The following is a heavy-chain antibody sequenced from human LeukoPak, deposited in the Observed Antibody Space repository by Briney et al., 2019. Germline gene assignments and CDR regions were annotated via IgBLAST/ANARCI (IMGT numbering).Heavy chain of an antibody. V-gene: IGHV1-8*01. J-gene: IGHJ4*02. Sequence: ASVKVSCKASGYTFTSYDINWVRQATGQGPEWMGWMSPKSGNTGYAQKFQGRVSMTRNTSISTAYMELSSLRSEDTAVYYCARGPPNWGFDYWGQGTLVTVSS. CDR2: MSPKSGNT. D-gene: IGHD7-27*01. CDR1: GYTFTSYD. CDR3: ARGPPNWGFDY.